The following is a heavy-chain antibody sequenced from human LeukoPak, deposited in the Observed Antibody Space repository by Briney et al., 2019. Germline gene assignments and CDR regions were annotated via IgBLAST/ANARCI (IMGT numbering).Heavy chain of an antibody. CDR3: ARDYLYCGGDCFVDE. J-gene: IGHJ4*02. CDR1: GFTFSSYS. Sequence: GGSLRLSCAASGFTFSSYSMNWVRQAPGKGLEWVSSISSSSKYIYDADSGKGRFTVSRDNAKNSLYLQMNSLRAEDTAVYYCARDYLYCGGDCFVDEWGQGTLVTVSS. CDR2: ISSSSKYI. D-gene: IGHD2-21*02. V-gene: IGHV3-21*01.